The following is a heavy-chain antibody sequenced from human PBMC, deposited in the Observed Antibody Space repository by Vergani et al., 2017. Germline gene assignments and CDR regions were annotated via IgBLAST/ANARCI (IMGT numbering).Heavy chain of an antibody. CDR2: IIPIFGTA. J-gene: IGHJ6*02. Sequence: QVQLVQSGAEVKNPGSSVKVSCKASGGTFSSYAISWVRQAPGQGLEWMGGIIPIFGTANYAQKFQGRVTITADESTSTAYMELSSLRSEDTAVYYCASSYTYYDHYYYGMDVWGQGTTVTVSS. CDR1: GGTFSSYA. V-gene: IGHV1-69*12. D-gene: IGHD3-3*01. CDR3: ASSYTYYDHYYYGMDV.